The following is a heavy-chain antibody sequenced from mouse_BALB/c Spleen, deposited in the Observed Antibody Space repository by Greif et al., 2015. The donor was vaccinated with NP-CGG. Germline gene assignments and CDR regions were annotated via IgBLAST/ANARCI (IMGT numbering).Heavy chain of an antibody. D-gene: IGHD4-1*01. Sequence: VQLQQSGAELVKPGASVKLSCTASGFNIKDTYMHWVKQRPEQGLEWIGRIDPANGNTKYDPKFQGKATITADTSSNTAYLQLSSLTSEGTAVYYCANWDWYFDVWGAGTTVTVSS. CDR3: ANWDWYFDV. CDR1: GFNIKDTY. J-gene: IGHJ1*01. CDR2: IDPANGNT. V-gene: IGHV14-3*02.